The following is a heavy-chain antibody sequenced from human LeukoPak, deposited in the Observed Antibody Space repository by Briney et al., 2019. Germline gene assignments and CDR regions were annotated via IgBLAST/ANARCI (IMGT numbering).Heavy chain of an antibody. CDR1: GFTFSTSG. CDR2: ISYDGSNK. J-gene: IGHJ4*02. D-gene: IGHD6-19*01. CDR3: AKEYRSGWNDY. Sequence: GGSLRLSCAASGFTFSTSGMHWVRQAPGKGLERVAFISYDGSNKYYADSVKGRFTISRDNSKNTVYLVMNSLRTEDTAVYYCAKEYRSGWNDYWGQGTLVTVSS. V-gene: IGHV3-30*18.